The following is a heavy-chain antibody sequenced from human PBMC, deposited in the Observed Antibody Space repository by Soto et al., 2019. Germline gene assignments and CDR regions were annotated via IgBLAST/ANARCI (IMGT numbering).Heavy chain of an antibody. CDR2: ISSSSSYI. D-gene: IGHD3-3*01. Sequence: GGSLRLSCAASGFTFSSYSMNWVRQAPGKGLEWVSSISSSSSYIYYADSVKGRFTISRDNAKNSLYLQMNSLRAEDTAVYYCARDVRGSGYFSALEGFYYYGMDVWGQGTTVTVSS. V-gene: IGHV3-21*01. CDR1: GFTFSSYS. CDR3: ARDVRGSGYFSALEGFYYYGMDV. J-gene: IGHJ6*02.